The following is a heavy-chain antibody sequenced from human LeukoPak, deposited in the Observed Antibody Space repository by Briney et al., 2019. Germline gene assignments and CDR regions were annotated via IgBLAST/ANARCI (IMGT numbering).Heavy chain of an antibody. V-gene: IGHV1-8*02. CDR2: MSTNSGNT. J-gene: IGHJ5*02. CDR3: ARVHYQEPNNWFGP. Sequence: ASVKVSCKASGYTFSSYDINWVRQATGQGLEWMGWMSTNSGNTGFAQKFKGRLTMTRDTSIGTAYMELSSPKPEDTAVYYCARVHYQEPNNWFGPWGQGTQVTVSS. D-gene: IGHD2-2*01. CDR1: GYTFSSYD.